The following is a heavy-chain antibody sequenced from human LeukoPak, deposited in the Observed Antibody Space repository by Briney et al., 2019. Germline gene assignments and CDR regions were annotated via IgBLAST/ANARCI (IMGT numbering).Heavy chain of an antibody. J-gene: IGHJ3*02. V-gene: IGHV4-59*08. CDR3: ARRNSMWNTFDI. CDR1: GGSISSYY. Sequence: ASETLSRTCTVSGGSISSYYWSWIRQPPGKGLEWIGYIYYSGSTNYNPSLKSRVTISVDTSKNQFSLKLSSVTAADTAVYYCARRNSMWNTFDIWGQGTMVTVSS. D-gene: IGHD1-1*01. CDR2: IYYSGST.